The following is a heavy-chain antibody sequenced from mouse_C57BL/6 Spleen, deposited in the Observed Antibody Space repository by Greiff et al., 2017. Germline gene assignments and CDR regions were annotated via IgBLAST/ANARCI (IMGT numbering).Heavy chain of an antibody. CDR2: SNPNNGGT. Sequence: VQLQQSGPELVKPGASVKISCKASGYTFTDYYMNWVKQSHGKSLEWIGDSNPNNGGTSYNQKFKGKATLTVDKSSSTAYMELRSLTSEDSAVYYCARIYYGYLYYFDYWGQGTTLTVSS. D-gene: IGHD2-2*01. CDR1: GYTFTDYY. V-gene: IGHV1-26*01. J-gene: IGHJ2*01. CDR3: ARIYYGYLYYFDY.